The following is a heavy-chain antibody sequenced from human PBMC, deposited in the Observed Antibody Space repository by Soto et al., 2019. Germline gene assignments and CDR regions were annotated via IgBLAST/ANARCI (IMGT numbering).Heavy chain of an antibody. D-gene: IGHD3-3*01. V-gene: IGHV1-69*01. CDR2: ILPVFGMV. CDR3: ATPHLRGRHYDFRSPPAAALYHYGLGV. J-gene: IGHJ6*02. Sequence: QVQLAQSGAEVKKPGSSVRVSCQTSRGTFNTSPISWMRQAPGQGLEWLGDILPVFGMVNYAQQFQDRLSIAADESTTSVCMEVSRLTPEDTAVYFCATPHLRGRHYDFRSPPAAALYHYGLGVWGPGTTVIVSS. CDR1: RGTFNTSP.